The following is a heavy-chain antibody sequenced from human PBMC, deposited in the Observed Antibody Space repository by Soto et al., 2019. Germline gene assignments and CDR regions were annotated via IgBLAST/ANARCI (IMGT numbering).Heavy chain of an antibody. J-gene: IGHJ4*02. CDR1: GGTFISYT. D-gene: IGHD6-13*01. V-gene: IGHV1-69*13. Sequence: SVKVSCKASGGTFISYTIAWVRQAPGQGLEWMGEIIPLFGTTNYVEKFQGRLTITADASTSTAYMELSSLRSEDTATYYCARDSIAAAGTDYWGQGTLVTVSS. CDR3: ARDSIAAAGTDY. CDR2: IIPLFGTT.